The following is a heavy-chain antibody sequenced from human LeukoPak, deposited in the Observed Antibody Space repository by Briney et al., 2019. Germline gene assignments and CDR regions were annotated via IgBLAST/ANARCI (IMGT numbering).Heavy chain of an antibody. D-gene: IGHD6-13*01. Sequence: PGGSLTLSCAVSGFTLSRYAMGWVRNAQGKGMEWDSAISDCGGSTYYANSVKGRFTISRDNSRNTLYLQMNTLRAEDTAVYYCAKCRGSSWSDYFDYWGQGTLVTVSS. CDR2: ISDCGGST. V-gene: IGHV3-23*01. CDR1: GFTLSRYA. CDR3: AKCRGSSWSDYFDY. J-gene: IGHJ4*02.